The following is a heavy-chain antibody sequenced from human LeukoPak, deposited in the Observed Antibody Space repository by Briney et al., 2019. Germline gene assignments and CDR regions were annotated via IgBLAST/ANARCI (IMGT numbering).Heavy chain of an antibody. D-gene: IGHD3-10*01. Sequence: PSQTLSLTCTVSGGSISSGGHYWSWIRQPAGKGLEYLGRISSTGSTNYNPSLRSRVTISADTSKNHFSLKLTSVTAADTAVYYCARDLTYSGSGIYTYFDYWGQGILVTVSS. CDR2: ISSTGST. J-gene: IGHJ4*02. V-gene: IGHV4-61*02. CDR1: GGSISSGGHY. CDR3: ARDLTYSGSGIYTYFDY.